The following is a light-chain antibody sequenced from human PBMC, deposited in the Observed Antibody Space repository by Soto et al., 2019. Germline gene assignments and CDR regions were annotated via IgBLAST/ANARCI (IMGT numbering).Light chain of an antibody. CDR3: ATWDDSLNGGV. CDR1: SSSIGSNT. V-gene: IGLV1-44*01. CDR2: SNN. J-gene: IGLJ2*01. Sequence: QSVLTQSPSASGTPGQRVTISCSGSSSSIGSNTVNWYQHLPGTAPKLLIHSNNQRPSGVPDRFSGSKSGTSASLAISGLQSEDEADYYCATWDDSLNGGVFGGGTKLTVL.